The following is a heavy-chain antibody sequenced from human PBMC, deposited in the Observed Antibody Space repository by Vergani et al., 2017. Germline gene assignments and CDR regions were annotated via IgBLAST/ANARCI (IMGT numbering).Heavy chain of an antibody. CDR1: GFTFSSYG. CDR2: IWYDGSNK. CDR3: ARYRYYGGNWFDP. J-gene: IGHJ5*02. V-gene: IGHV3-33*08. D-gene: IGHD4-23*01. Sequence: VQLVESGGGLVKPGGSLRLSCAASGFTFSSYGMHWVRQAPGKGLEWVAVIWYDGSNKYYADSVKGRFTISRDNSKNTLYLQMNSLRAEDTAVYYCARYRYYGGNWFDPWGQGTLVTVSS.